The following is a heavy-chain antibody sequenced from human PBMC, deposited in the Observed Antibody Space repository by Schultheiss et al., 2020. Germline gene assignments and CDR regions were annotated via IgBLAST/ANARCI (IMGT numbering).Heavy chain of an antibody. Sequence: SETLSLTCTVSGGSISSSSYYWGWIRQPPGKGLEWIGSIYYSGSTYYNPSLKSRVTISVDTSKNQFSLKLSSVTAADTAVYYCAREGYYDGSGYHVHDAFDIWGQGTMVTVSS. D-gene: IGHD3-22*01. V-gene: IGHV4-39*02. CDR3: AREGYYDGSGYHVHDAFDI. CDR2: IYYSGST. CDR1: GGSISSSSYY. J-gene: IGHJ3*02.